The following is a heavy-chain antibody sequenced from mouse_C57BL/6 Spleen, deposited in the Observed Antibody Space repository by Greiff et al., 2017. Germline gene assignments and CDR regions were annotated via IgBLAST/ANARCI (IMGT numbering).Heavy chain of an antibody. D-gene: IGHD1-1*01. CDR3: ARAGYGSSPWFAY. CDR1: GYTFTSYW. J-gene: IGHJ3*01. CDR2: IYPGSGST. Sequence: QVQLQQPGAELVKPGASVKMSCKASGYTFTSYWITWVKQRPGQGLEWIGDIYPGSGSTKYNEKFKSKATMTVDTSSSTAYMQLSILTSEDSAVFYCARAGYGSSPWFAYWGQGTLVTVSA. V-gene: IGHV1-55*01.